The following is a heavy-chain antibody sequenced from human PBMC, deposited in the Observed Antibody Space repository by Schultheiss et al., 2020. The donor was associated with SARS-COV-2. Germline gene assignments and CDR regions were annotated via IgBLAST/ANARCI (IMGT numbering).Heavy chain of an antibody. J-gene: IGHJ6*02. CDR3: ARDSIVVVVAATHPVGYYYYGMDV. V-gene: IGHV3-33*01. CDR1: GFTFSSYG. D-gene: IGHD2-15*01. Sequence: GGSLRLSCAASGFTFSSYGMHWVRQAPGKGLEWVAVIWYDGSNKYYADSVKGRFTISRDNSKNTLYLQMNSLRAEDTAVYYCARDSIVVVVAATHPVGYYYYGMDVWGQGTTVTVSS. CDR2: IWYDGSNK.